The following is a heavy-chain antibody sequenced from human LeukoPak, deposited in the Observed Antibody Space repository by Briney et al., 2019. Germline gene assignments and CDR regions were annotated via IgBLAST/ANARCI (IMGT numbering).Heavy chain of an antibody. CDR1: GFTFGNYG. CDR2: ISWNGGSV. J-gene: IGHJ4*02. D-gene: IGHD5-18*01. CDR3: AKDRDPPYVGNSYGFASDY. Sequence: GGSLRLSCVASGFTFGNYGMHWVRQPPGKGLEWVSGISWNGGSVGYADFAKGRFTISRDDARNSLFLQMNTLRPEDTALYYCAKDRDPPYVGNSYGFASDYWGQGTQVTVSS. V-gene: IGHV3-9*01.